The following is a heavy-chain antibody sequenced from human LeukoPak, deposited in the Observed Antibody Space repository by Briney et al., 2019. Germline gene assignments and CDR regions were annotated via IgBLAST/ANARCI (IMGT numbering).Heavy chain of an antibody. CDR2: IYYSGRT. V-gene: IGHV4-59*08. CDR3: ARGPGGSSSSDFDY. J-gene: IGHJ4*02. Sequence: SETLSLTCTVSGGSISSYYWSWIRQPPGKGLEWIGYIYYSGRTNYNPSLKSRVTISVDTSKNQFSLKLSSVTAADTAVYYCARGPGGSSSSDFDYWGQGTLVTVSS. D-gene: IGHD6-6*01. CDR1: GGSISSYY.